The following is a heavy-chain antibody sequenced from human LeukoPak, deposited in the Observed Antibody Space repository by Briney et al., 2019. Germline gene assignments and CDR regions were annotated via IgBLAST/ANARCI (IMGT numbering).Heavy chain of an antibody. CDR1: GFTFSNHA. CDR3: AKHKEDYGDSCLDDS. D-gene: IGHD4-17*01. J-gene: IGHJ5*01. V-gene: IGHV3-23*01. Sequence: PGGSLRLSCAASGFTFSNHAMSWVRQILGGGLEWVSSISENGDNTYYTDSVKGRFTISRDNSKDTLYLQMSSLRAEDTAVYYCAKHKEDYGDSCLDDSWGQGTLVTVSS. CDR2: ISENGDNT.